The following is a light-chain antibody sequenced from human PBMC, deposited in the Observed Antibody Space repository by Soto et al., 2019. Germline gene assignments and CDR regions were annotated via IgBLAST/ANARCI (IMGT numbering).Light chain of an antibody. CDR1: SSDVGEENY. CDR2: EVS. Sequence: QSALTQPPSASGSPGQSVTITCSGTSSDVGEENYVSWYQQHPGKVPKLILYEVSKRPSGVPDRFSGSRSGHTASLTVAGLQAEDEADYYCSSLAGSPVVFGGGTKLTVL. V-gene: IGLV2-8*01. J-gene: IGLJ2*01. CDR3: SSLAGSPVV.